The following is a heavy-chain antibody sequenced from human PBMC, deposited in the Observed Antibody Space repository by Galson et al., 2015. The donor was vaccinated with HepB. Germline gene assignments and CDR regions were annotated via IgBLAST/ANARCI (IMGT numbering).Heavy chain of an antibody. CDR1: GFTFSSYA. V-gene: IGHV3-30*04. CDR3: ARDKTYYYDSSGYYVPRAGDAFDI. CDR2: ISYDGSNK. Sequence: SLRLSCAASGFTFSSYAMHWVRQAPGKGLEWVAVISYDGSNKYYADSVKGRFTISRDNSKNTLYLQMNSLRAEDTAVYYCARDKTYYYDSSGYYVPRAGDAFDIWGQGTMVTVSS. J-gene: IGHJ3*02. D-gene: IGHD3-22*01.